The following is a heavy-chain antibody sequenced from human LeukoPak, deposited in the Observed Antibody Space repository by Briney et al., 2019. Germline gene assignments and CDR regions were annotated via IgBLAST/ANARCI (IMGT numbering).Heavy chain of an antibody. Sequence: GSSVKVSCKASGYTFNYTYLHLVRQAPRQALEWMGWITPFNGNTNYAQKFQDRVTITRDRSMSTAYMELSSLKSEDTAMYYCATPVSDGDYSAAGGYAFDIWGQGTMVTVSS. CDR2: ITPFNGNT. CDR1: GYTFNYTY. CDR3: ATPVSDGDYSAAGGYAFDI. V-gene: IGHV1-45*03. J-gene: IGHJ3*02. D-gene: IGHD4-17*01.